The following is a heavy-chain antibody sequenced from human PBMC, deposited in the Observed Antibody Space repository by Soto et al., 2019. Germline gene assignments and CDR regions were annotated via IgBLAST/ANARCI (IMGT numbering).Heavy chain of an antibody. V-gene: IGHV1-46*01. Sequence: ASVKVSCTTSGYTFTHYYMHWVRLAPGQGLEWMGVINPGGGYTTYAQKFQGRVTMTRDTSTSTVYMELSSLKSEDTAVYYCGREYFDSRGTPTGDWGQGTLVTVSA. CDR1: GYTFTHYY. CDR2: INPGGGYT. D-gene: IGHD3-22*01. CDR3: GREYFDSRGTPTGD. J-gene: IGHJ4*02.